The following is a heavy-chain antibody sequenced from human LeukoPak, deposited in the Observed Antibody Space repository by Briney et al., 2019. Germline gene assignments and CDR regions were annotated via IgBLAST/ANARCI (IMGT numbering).Heavy chain of an antibody. V-gene: IGHV3-7*01. CDR1: GFTFSSYG. J-gene: IGHJ4*02. D-gene: IGHD1-26*01. Sequence: PGGSLRLSYAASGFTFSSYGMSWVRQAPGKGLEWVANIKGDESARHQADSVKGRFTISRDNTQNSVYLQMSSLRGEDTAVYYCARDVGGSLDYWGQGTLVTVSS. CDR2: IKGDESAR. CDR3: ARDVGGSLDY.